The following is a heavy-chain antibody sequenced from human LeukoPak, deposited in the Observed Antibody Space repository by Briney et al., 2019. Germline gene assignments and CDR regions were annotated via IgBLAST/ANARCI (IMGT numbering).Heavy chain of an antibody. J-gene: IGHJ6*02. V-gene: IGHV1-18*01. CDR3: ARDRVTTHSYYYGMDV. CDR1: GYTFTSYG. Sequence: GASVKVSCMASGYTFTSYGISWVRQAPGQGLEWMGWISAYNGNTNYAQKLQGRVTMTTDTSTSTAYMELRSLRSDDTAVYYCARDRVTTHSYYYGMDVWGQGTTVTVSS. D-gene: IGHD4-17*01. CDR2: ISAYNGNT.